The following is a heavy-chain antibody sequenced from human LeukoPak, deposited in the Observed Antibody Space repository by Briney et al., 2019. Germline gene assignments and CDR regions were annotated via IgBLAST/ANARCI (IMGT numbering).Heavy chain of an antibody. J-gene: IGHJ3*02. CDR2: IYYSGST. D-gene: IGHD3-16*01. Sequence: SETLSLTCTVSGGSISSHYWSWIRQPPGKGLEGIGYIYYSGSTNYNPSLKSRGPISVDTSKNQFSLKLSSVTAADTAVYYCARDYAVDHAFDIWGQGTMVTVSS. V-gene: IGHV4-59*11. CDR3: ARDYAVDHAFDI. CDR1: GGSISSHY.